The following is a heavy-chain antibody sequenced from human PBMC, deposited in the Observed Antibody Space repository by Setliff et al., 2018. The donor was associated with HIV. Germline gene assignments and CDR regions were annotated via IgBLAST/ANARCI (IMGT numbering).Heavy chain of an antibody. V-gene: IGHV4-34*01. CDR2: VNHSGTT. Sequence: PSETLSLTCAVYGAPLNGFFLSWVRQRPERGLEWIGEVNHSGTTNYNPSLKSRVTISVDTSKNQFSLRVKSVTAGDTGLYFCARRRGPMVRGVDPAPSFFFDYWGQGTPVTVSS. D-gene: IGHD3-10*01. CDR3: ARRRGPMVRGVDPAPSFFFDY. CDR1: GAPLNGFF. J-gene: IGHJ4*02.